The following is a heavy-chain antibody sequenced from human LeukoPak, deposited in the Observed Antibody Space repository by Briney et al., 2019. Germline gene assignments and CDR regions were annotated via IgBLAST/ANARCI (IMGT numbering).Heavy chain of an antibody. CDR1: GYTFTGYY. V-gene: IGHV1-2*02. Sequence: ASVKGSCKASGYTFTGYYMHWVRQAPGQGLEWMGWINPNSGGTNYAQKFQGRVTMTRDTSISTAYMELSRLRSDDTAVYYCARGYGSGSYTNWFDPWGQGTLVTVSS. CDR2: INPNSGGT. D-gene: IGHD3-10*01. CDR3: ARGYGSGSYTNWFDP. J-gene: IGHJ5*02.